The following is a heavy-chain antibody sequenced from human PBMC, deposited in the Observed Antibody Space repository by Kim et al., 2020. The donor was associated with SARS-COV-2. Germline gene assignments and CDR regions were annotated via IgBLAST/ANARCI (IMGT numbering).Heavy chain of an antibody. Sequence: ASVKVSCKASGYTFTSYGISWVRQAPGQGLEWMGWISAYNGNTNYAQKLQGRVTMTTDTSTSTAYMELRSLRSDDTAVYYCARTVVVPAAITFRYFDLWGRGTLVTVSS. V-gene: IGHV1-18*04. CDR3: ARTVVVPAAITFRYFDL. CDR1: GYTFTSYG. D-gene: IGHD2-2*02. J-gene: IGHJ2*01. CDR2: ISAYNGNT.